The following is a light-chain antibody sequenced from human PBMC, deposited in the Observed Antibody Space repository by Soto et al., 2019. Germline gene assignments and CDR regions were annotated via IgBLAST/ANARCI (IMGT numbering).Light chain of an antibody. V-gene: IGKV1-5*03. CDR3: QQYNSFWT. Sequence: DIPMTQSPSTLSASVGDRVTITCRASQSIRSWLAWYQQKPGKAPKLLIYKASSLESGVPSRFSGSGSGTEFTLTISSLQPDDFATYYCQQYNSFWTFDQGTKVEIK. CDR1: QSIRSW. J-gene: IGKJ1*01. CDR2: KAS.